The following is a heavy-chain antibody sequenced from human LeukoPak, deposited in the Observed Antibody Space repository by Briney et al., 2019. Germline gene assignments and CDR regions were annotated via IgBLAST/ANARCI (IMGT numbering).Heavy chain of an antibody. CDR3: ARGRHGTFDY. CDR1: DVSVSGGYS. Sequence: SRTLSLTCAVSDVSVSGGYSWHWIRQPPGKGLEWIGYIYHNGNTHYNPSLQSRVTISVNRSKSHFSLRLISVTAADTAVHYCARGRHGTFDYWGQGSLVAVSS. V-gene: IGHV4-30-2*01. CDR2: IYHNGNT. J-gene: IGHJ4*02.